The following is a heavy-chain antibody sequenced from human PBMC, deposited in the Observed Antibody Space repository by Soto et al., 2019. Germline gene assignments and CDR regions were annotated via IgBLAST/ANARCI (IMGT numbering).Heavy chain of an antibody. CDR2: IYYSGST. CDR1: GGSISSSSYY. V-gene: IGHV4-39*01. CDR3: ARLPERYSPTGTGYYYYYYMDV. D-gene: IGHD4-4*01. J-gene: IGHJ6*03. Sequence: QLQLQESGPGLVKPSETLSLTCTVSGGSISSSSYYWGWIRQPPGKGLEWIGSIYYSGSTYYNPSLKSRVTISVDTSKNQFSLKLSSVTAADTAVYYCARLPERYSPTGTGYYYYYYMDVWGKGTTVTVSS.